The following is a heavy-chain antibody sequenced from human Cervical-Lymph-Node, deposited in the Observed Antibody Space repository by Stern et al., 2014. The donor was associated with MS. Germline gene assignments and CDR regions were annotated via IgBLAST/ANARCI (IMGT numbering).Heavy chain of an antibody. CDR1: GFTFSGHG. CDR3: AREGPHYDHNGRGDAFDV. D-gene: IGHD3-22*01. Sequence: VQLVQSGGGVVQPGRSLRLSCAASGFTFSGHGLHWVRQAPGKGLEWVALISYDGSNKWYADSVKGRFTISRDSSRNTIFLQMNNLRLEDTAVYYWAREGPHYDHNGRGDAFDVWGQGAMVTVSS. CDR2: ISYDGSNK. V-gene: IGHV3-33*05. J-gene: IGHJ3*01.